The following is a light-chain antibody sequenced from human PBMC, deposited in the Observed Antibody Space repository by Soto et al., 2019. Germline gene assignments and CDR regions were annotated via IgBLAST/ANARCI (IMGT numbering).Light chain of an antibody. J-gene: IGLJ2*01. CDR1: SSDDGGYNY. CDR3: SSYTSSSTRV. Sequence: QSALTQPASVSGSPGQSITISCTGTSSDDGGYNYVSWYQQHPGKAPKLMIYDVSNRPSGVSNRFSGSKSGNTASLTISGPQAEGEADYYCSSYTSSSTRVFGGGTKLTVL. CDR2: DVS. V-gene: IGLV2-14*01.